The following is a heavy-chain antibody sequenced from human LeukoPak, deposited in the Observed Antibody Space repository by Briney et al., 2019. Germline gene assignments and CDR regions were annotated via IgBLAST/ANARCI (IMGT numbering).Heavy chain of an antibody. Sequence: GGSLRLSCAASGFTFSSYGMIWVRQAPGKGLEWISYISSSSNTIYYADSVKGRFTISRDNAKNSLCLQVSSLRAEDTAVYYCARDPGLMRAAACGDYWGQGTLVIVSS. J-gene: IGHJ4*02. CDR3: ARDPGLMRAAACGDY. D-gene: IGHD6-13*01. V-gene: IGHV3-48*01. CDR2: ISSSSNTI. CDR1: GFTFSSYG.